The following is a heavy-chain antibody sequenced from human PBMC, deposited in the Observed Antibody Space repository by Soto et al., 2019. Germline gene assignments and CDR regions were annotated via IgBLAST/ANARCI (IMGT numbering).Heavy chain of an antibody. CDR3: LADPNWFDP. V-gene: IGHV3-23*01. Sequence: PGGSLRLSCAASGFTFSSYAMSWVRQAPGKGLEWVSTISGSGGSTYYADSVKGRFTITRDNSKNMVFLQLTSLRVEDTALYYCLADPNWFDPWGQGTLVTVSS. J-gene: IGHJ5*02. CDR1: GFTFSSYA. CDR2: ISGSGGST.